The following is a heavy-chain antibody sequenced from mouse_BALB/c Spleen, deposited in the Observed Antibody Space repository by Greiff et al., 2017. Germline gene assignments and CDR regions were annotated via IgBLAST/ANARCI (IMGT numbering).Heavy chain of an antibody. CDR1: GFNIKDTY. CDR3: ASCTMITTGDY. D-gene: IGHD2-4*01. J-gene: IGHJ2*01. Sequence: VQLKQSGAELVKPGASVKLSCTASGFNIKDTYMHWVKQRPEQGLEWIGRIDPANGNTKYDPKFQGKATITADTSSNPAYLQLSSLTSEDTAVYYCASCTMITTGDYWGQGTTLTVSS. V-gene: IGHV14-3*02. CDR2: IDPANGNT.